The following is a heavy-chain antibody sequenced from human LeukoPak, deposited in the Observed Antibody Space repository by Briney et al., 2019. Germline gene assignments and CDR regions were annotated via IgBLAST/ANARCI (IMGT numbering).Heavy chain of an antibody. V-gene: IGHV3-53*01. CDR2: IYSGGNT. D-gene: IGHD5-18*01. CDR1: GLTVSSNY. CDR3: AREMIQLPGYFDY. Sequence: GGSLRLSCAASGLTVSSNYMSWVRQAPGKGLERVSVIYSGGNTFYADSVKGRFTISRDNSKNTLYLQMNSLRAEDTAVYYCAREMIQLPGYFDYWGQGTLVTVSS. J-gene: IGHJ4*02.